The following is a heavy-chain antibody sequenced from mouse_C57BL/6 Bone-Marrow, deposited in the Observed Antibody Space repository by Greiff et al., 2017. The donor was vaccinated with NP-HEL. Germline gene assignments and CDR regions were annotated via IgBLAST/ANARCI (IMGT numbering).Heavy chain of an antibody. CDR3: ARGCGYYPAWLAY. V-gene: IGHV5-17*01. J-gene: IGHJ3*01. CDR2: ISSGSSTI. Sequence: EVQLVESGGGLVKPGGSLKLSCAASGFTFSDYGMHWVRQAPEKGLEWVAYISSGSSTIYYADTVKGRFTISRDNAKNTLFLQMTSLRAEDTAVYYCARGCGYYPAWLAYWGQGTLVTVSA. D-gene: IGHD2-3*01. CDR1: GFTFSDYG.